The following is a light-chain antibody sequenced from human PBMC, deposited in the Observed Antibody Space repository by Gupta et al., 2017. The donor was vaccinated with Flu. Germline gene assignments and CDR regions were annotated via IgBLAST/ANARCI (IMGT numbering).Light chain of an antibody. Sequence: EIVMTQSPATLSVSPGERATLSCTASQSVSTNLGWYKQKPGQAPRLLIYGAATRASGIPGRFSGSGYGTEFTLTISSRQSEDFAVYYCQQNDNWPQYTFGEGTKLEIK. V-gene: IGKV3-15*01. CDR1: QSVSTN. J-gene: IGKJ2*01. CDR2: GAA. CDR3: QQNDNWPQYT.